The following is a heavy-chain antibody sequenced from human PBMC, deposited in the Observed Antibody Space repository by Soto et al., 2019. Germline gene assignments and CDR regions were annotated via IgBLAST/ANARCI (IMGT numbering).Heavy chain of an antibody. D-gene: IGHD6-13*01. Sequence: EVQLVESGGGLVQPGGSLRLSCAASGFSFSSYAMNWVRQAPGKGLEWLSYISESSSNIYYADSVKGRFTISRDNAKNSLYLQMNSLRDEDTAVYYCASLFGSSWHVDYWGQGPLVTVSS. V-gene: IGHV3-48*02. CDR3: ASLFGSSWHVDY. CDR2: ISESSSNI. J-gene: IGHJ4*02. CDR1: GFSFSSYA.